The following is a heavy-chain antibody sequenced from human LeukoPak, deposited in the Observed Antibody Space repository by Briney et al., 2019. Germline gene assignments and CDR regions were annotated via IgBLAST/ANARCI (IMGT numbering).Heavy chain of an antibody. CDR1: GGSISSGSYY. Sequence: SETLSLTCTVSGGSISSGSYYWSWIRQPAGKGLEWIGRIYTSGSTNYNPSLKSRVTISVDTSKNQFSLKLSSVTAADTAVYYCARLYSSSAGNYYYYYMDVWGKGTTVTVSS. CDR3: ARLYSSSAGNYYYYYMDV. V-gene: IGHV4-61*02. D-gene: IGHD6-6*01. CDR2: IYTSGST. J-gene: IGHJ6*03.